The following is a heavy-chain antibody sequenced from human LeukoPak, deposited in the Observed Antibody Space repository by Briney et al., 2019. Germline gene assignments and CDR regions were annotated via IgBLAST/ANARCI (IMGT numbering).Heavy chain of an antibody. CDR2: ISAYNGNT. V-gene: IGHV1-18*01. J-gene: IGHJ4*02. CDR3: ARDRMDYDFWSGLQYYFDY. D-gene: IGHD3-3*01. Sequence: ASVKVSCKASGYTFTSYGISWVRQAPGQGLEWMGWISAYNGNTNYAQKLQGRVTMTTDTSTSTAYMELRSLRSDDTAVYYCARDRMDYDFWSGLQYYFDYWGQGTLVTASS. CDR1: GYTFTSYG.